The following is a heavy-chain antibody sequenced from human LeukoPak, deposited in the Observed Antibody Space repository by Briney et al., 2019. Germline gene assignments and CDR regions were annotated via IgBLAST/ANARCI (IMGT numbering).Heavy chain of an antibody. CDR3: ARGRDSSGYPHYFDY. D-gene: IGHD3-22*01. J-gene: IGHJ4*02. V-gene: IGHV4-30-4*01. CDR1: GGPISSGDYY. CDR2: IYYSGST. Sequence: SETLSPTCTVSGGPISSGDYYWSWIRQPPGKGLAWLGYIYYSGSTYYNPSLKSRVTISVDTSKNQFSLKLSSVTAADTAVYYCARGRDSSGYPHYFDYWGQGTLVTVSS.